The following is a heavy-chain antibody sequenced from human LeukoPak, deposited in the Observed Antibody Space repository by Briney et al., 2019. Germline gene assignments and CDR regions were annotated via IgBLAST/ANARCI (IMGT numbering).Heavy chain of an antibody. CDR1: GFTFDDYA. CDR3: ARDPHIYCGGDCYSDY. CDR2: INWSGGST. Sequence: GSLRLSCAASGFTFDDYAMSWVRQAPGKGLEWVSTINWSGGSTRYADSVKGRFTISRDNAKNSLYLQMNSLRAEDTALYYCARDPHIYCGGDCYSDYWGQGTLVTVSS. V-gene: IGHV3-20*04. J-gene: IGHJ4*02. D-gene: IGHD2-21*02.